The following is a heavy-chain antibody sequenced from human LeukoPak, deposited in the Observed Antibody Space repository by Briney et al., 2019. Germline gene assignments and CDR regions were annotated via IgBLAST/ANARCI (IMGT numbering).Heavy chain of an antibody. D-gene: IGHD2-15*01. J-gene: IGHJ4*02. CDR1: GFTFSSYS. V-gene: IGHV3-21*04. CDR3: ARSTRRYFDY. CDR2: ISSSSSYI. Sequence: GGSLRLSCAASGFTFSSYSMNWVRQAPGKGLEWVSSISSSSSYIYYADSVKGRFTISRDNSKNTLYLQMNSLRAEDTAVYYCARSTRRYFDYWGQGTLVTVSS.